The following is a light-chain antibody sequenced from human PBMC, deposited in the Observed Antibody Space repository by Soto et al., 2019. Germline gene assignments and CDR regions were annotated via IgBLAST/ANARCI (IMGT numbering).Light chain of an antibody. CDR2: DVS. J-gene: IGKJ1*01. Sequence: DIQMTQSPSTLSASVGDRVTITCRASQSISYWLAWYQQKPGKAPNLLIYDVSNLESGVPSRFSGSASGTEFTLTISSLQPEDFATYYCQQDNSYLWTFGQGTKVDI. V-gene: IGKV1-5*01. CDR3: QQDNSYLWT. CDR1: QSISYW.